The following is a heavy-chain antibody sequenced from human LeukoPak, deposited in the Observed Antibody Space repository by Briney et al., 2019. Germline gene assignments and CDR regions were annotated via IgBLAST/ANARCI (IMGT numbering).Heavy chain of an antibody. V-gene: IGHV1-2*02. CDR2: INPNSGGT. D-gene: IGHD2-2*01. CDR3: ARAPGTSYCSSTSCYPVIDYYMDV. Sequence: ASVKVSCKASGYTFTGYYMHWVRQAPGQGLEWMGWINPNSGGTNYAQKFQGRVTMTRDTSISTAYMELSRLRSDDTAVYYCARAPGTSYCSSTSCYPVIDYYMDVWGKGTTVTVSS. J-gene: IGHJ6*03. CDR1: GYTFTGYY.